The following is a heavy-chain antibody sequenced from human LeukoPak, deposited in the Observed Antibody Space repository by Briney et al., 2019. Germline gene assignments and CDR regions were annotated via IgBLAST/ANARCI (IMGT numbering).Heavy chain of an antibody. J-gene: IGHJ4*02. CDR1: GGSISSGGYY. CDR2: IYYSGST. D-gene: IGHD1-26*01. V-gene: IGHV4-31*03. CDR3: ARDSGRELLYDY. Sequence: SQTLSLTCTVSGGSISSGGYYWGWIRQHPGKGLEWIGYIYYSGSTYYNPSLKSRVTISVDTSKNQFSLKLSSVTAADTAVYYCARDSGRELLYDYWGQGTLVTVSS.